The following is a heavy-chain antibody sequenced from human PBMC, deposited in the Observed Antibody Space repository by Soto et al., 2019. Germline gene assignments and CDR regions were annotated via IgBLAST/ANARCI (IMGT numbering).Heavy chain of an antibody. CDR2: AKSKVDGGTI. CDR1: GFNFNNAW. V-gene: IGHV3-15*07. D-gene: IGHD1-1*01. CDR3: TTFGPITTPGSAFDI. J-gene: IGHJ3*02. Sequence: PGGSLRLFCAASGFNFNNAWMNWVRQAPGKGLEWVGRAKSKVDGGTIDYAAPVKGRFTISRDDSRTTLYLQMNNLNTDDTAMYYCTTFGPITTPGSAFDIWGQGTMVTVSS.